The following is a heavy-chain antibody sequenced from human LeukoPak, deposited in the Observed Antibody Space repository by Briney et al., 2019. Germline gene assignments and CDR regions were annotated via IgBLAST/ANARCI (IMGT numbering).Heavy chain of an antibody. V-gene: IGHV1-69*05. J-gene: IGHJ4*02. CDR1: GGTFSSYA. Sequence: SVKVSCKASGGTFSSYAISWVRQAPGQGLEWMGGIIPIFGTANYAQKFRGRVTITTDESTSTAYMELSSLRSEDTAVYYCARGDSSGYYAYFDYWGQGTLVTVSS. CDR2: IIPIFGTA. D-gene: IGHD3-22*01. CDR3: ARGDSSGYYAYFDY.